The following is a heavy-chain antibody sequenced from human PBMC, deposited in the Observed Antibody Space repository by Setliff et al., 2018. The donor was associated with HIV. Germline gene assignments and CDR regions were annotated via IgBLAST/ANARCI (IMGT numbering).Heavy chain of an antibody. D-gene: IGHD5-12*01. Sequence: PSETLSLTCAVSGYSISIGYYWGWIRQPPGKGLEWIGNIYHTGSTYYSPSLNSRFTISVDTSKNQFSLKLRSVTAADTAVYYCARQPLYNDYDWRSYYFDYWGQGSLVTVSS. CDR1: GYSISIGYY. CDR3: ARQPLYNDYDWRSYYFDY. V-gene: IGHV4-38-2*01. J-gene: IGHJ4*02. CDR2: IYHTGST.